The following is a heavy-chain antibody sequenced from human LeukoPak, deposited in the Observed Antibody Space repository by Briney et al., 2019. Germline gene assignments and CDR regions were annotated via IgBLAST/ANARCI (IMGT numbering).Heavy chain of an antibody. CDR2: INSDGSTT. V-gene: IGHV3-74*01. D-gene: IGHD2-2*01. Sequence: PGGSLRLSCAVSGFTFSSYWMHWVRQAPGKGLVWVSRINSDGSTTAYADSVKGRFTISRDNAKNTLYLQMSSLRAEDTAVYYCARGDAYALNYWGQGTLVTVSS. J-gene: IGHJ4*02. CDR1: GFTFSSYW. CDR3: ARGDAYALNY.